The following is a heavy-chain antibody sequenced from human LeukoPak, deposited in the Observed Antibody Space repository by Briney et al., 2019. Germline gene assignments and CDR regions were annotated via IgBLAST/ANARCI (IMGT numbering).Heavy chain of an antibody. Sequence: SETLSLTCAVYGGSFSGYYWSWIRQPAGKGLEWIGRIYTSGSTNYNPSLKSRVTISVDTSKNQFSLKLSSVTAADTAVYYCAREETKLRYFDWLLLERNNWFDPWGQGTLVTVSS. CDR3: AREETKLRYFDWLLLERNNWFDP. V-gene: IGHV4-4*07. J-gene: IGHJ5*02. CDR1: GGSFSGYY. CDR2: IYTSGST. D-gene: IGHD3-9*01.